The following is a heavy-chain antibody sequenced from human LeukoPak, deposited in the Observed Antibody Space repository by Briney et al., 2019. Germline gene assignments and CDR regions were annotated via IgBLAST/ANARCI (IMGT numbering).Heavy chain of an antibody. CDR2: ISWNSGSI. D-gene: IGHD6-19*01. CDR3: AKLSGWYEFDY. Sequence: PGGSLRLSRAASGFTFDDYAMHWVRQAPGKGLEWVSGISWNSGSIGYADSVKGRFTISRDNAKNSLYLQMNSLRAEDTALYYCAKLSGWYEFDYWGQGTLVTVSS. CDR1: GFTFDDYA. V-gene: IGHV3-9*01. J-gene: IGHJ4*02.